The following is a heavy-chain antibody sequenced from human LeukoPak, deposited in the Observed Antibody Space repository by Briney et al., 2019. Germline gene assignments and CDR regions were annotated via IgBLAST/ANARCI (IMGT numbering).Heavy chain of an antibody. CDR2: INHSGST. D-gene: IGHD2-15*01. J-gene: IGHJ6*02. V-gene: IGHV4-34*01. CDR3: ARTTVGYCSGGSCYPYYYYGMDV. Sequence: SETLSLTCAVYGGSFSGYYWSWIRQPPGKGLEWLGEINHSGSTNYNPSLKSRVTISVDTSKNQFSLKLSSVTAADTAVYYCARTTVGYCSGGSCYPYYYYGMDVWGQGTTVTVSS. CDR1: GGSFSGYY.